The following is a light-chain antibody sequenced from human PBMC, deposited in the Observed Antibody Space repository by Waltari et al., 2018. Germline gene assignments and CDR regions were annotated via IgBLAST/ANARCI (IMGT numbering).Light chain of an antibody. CDR2: WAS. CDR3: QQYFITPFT. J-gene: IGKJ3*01. Sequence: DIVMTQSPDSLAVSLGERATINCKSSQTVLYSSNNNNYLAWYQQKPGHPPKLLIYWASTRESGVPDRFSGSGSGTDFTLTISSLQAEDVAVYYCQQYFITPFTFGPGTKVDIK. CDR1: QTVLYSSNNNNY. V-gene: IGKV4-1*01.